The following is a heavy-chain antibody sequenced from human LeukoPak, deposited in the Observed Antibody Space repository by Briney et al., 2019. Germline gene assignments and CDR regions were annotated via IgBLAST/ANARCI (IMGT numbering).Heavy chain of an antibody. CDR3: ARVDSSSWDCYFDY. CDR2: INPNSGGT. CDR1: GGTFTGYC. D-gene: IGHD6-13*01. J-gene: IGHJ4*02. V-gene: IGHV1-2*02. Sequence: ASVKVSCKASGGTFTGYCMHWVRQAPGQGLEWMGWINPNSGGTNYAQKFQGRVTMTRDTSISTAYMELSRLRSDDTAVYYCARVDSSSWDCYFDYWGQGTLVTVSS.